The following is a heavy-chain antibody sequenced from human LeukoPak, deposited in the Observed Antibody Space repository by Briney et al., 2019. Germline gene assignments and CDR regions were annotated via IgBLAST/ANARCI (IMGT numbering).Heavy chain of an antibody. D-gene: IGHD6-19*01. CDR2: INPSGGST. Sequence: ASVKVSYKASVYTFTSYYMHWVRQAPGQGLEWMGIINPSGGSTSYAQKFQGRVAMTRDMSTSTVYMELSSLRSEDTAVYYCARDFHQSWIAVAWNFDYWGQGTLVTVSS. J-gene: IGHJ4*02. V-gene: IGHV1-46*01. CDR3: ARDFHQSWIAVAWNFDY. CDR1: VYTFTSYY.